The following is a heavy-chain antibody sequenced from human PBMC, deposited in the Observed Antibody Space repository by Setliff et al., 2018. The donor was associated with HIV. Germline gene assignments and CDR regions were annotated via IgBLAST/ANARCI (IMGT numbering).Heavy chain of an antibody. D-gene: IGHD6-19*01. CDR3: VTASSGWYRY. J-gene: IGHJ4*02. Sequence: GGSLRLSCSASGFSFSSHTMHWVRQTPGKKLEYVSGINTNGHNTHYADSVKGRFTVSRDNSKSILYLQMSSPRVNDTAIYYCVTASSGWYRYWGQGTLVTVSS. CDR2: INTNGHNT. CDR1: GFSFSSHT. V-gene: IGHV3-64D*09.